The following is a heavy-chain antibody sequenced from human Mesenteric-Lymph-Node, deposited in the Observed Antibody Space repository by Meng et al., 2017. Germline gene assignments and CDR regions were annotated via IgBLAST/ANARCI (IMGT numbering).Heavy chain of an antibody. V-gene: IGHV3-48*04. Sequence: GESLKISCAASGFPFSSYWMHWVRQAPGKGLEWVSYISSGGSTRYYADSVKGRFTISRDNAKNSLYLQMNRLRAENTAVYYCSKENYCKKKDEAFDNWGQGTMVTVSS. CDR1: GFPFSSYW. CDR2: ISSGGSTR. D-gene: IGHD1-7*01. J-gene: IGHJ3*02. CDR3: SKENYCKKKDEAFDN.